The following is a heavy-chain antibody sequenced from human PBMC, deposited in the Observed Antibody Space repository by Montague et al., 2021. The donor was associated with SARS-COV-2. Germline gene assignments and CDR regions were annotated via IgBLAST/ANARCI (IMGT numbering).Heavy chain of an antibody. CDR3: ARSRDWYLGN. CDR1: GDSISSGGYF. V-gene: IGHV4-39*07. CDR2: IHIGGTS. J-gene: IGHJ4*02. D-gene: IGHD3-9*01. Sequence: SETRSLTCTVSGDSISSGGYFWGWIRQPPGKGLEWIASIHIGGTSYLXPSLKSRVTISIDSSKNQFSLNVTSVTAADTAVYFCARSRDWYLGNWGQGTLATVSS.